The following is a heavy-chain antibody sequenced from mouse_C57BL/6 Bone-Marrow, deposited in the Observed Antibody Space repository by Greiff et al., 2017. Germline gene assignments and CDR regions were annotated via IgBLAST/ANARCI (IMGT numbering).Heavy chain of an antibody. V-gene: IGHV7-3*01. D-gene: IGHD2-5*01. J-gene: IGHJ4*01. CDR3: ARYEGIVTLYYYAMDY. Sequence: EVKLVESGGGLVQPGGSLSLSCAASGFTFTDYYMSWVRQPPGKALEWLGFIRNKANGYTTEYSASVKGRFTISRDNSQSILYLQMNALRAEDSATYYCARYEGIVTLYYYAMDYWGQGTSVTVSS. CDR1: GFTFTDYY. CDR2: IRNKANGYTT.